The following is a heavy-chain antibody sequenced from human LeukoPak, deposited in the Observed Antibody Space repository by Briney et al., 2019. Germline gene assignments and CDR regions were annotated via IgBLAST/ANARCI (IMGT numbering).Heavy chain of an antibody. J-gene: IGHJ4*02. CDR3: ASVLSSSDEQ. D-gene: IGHD6-6*01. CDR1: GGSFSGYY. Sequence: PSETLSLTCAVYGGSFSGYYWSWIRQPPGKGLEWIGEINHSGSTYYNPSLKSRVTISVDTSKNQFSLKLSSVTAADTAVYYCASVLSSSDEQWGQGTLVTVSS. V-gene: IGHV4-34*01. CDR2: INHSGST.